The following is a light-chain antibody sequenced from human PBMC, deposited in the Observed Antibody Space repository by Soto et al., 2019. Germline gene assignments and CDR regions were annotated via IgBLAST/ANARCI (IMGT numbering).Light chain of an antibody. Sequence: DIQLTQSPCTLSASVGDRVTITCRASQSITNWLAWYQRKPGKAPKVLIHMASSLKSGVPSRFSGSGSGTEFTLTITSLQPDDSATYYCQQYNSLSSVSFGGGTKVDIK. J-gene: IGKJ4*01. CDR3: QQYNSLSSVS. CDR2: MAS. V-gene: IGKV1-5*03. CDR1: QSITNW.